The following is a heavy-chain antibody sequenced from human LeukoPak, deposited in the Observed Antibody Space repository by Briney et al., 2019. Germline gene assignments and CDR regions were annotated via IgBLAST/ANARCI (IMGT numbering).Heavy chain of an antibody. D-gene: IGHD1-1*01. Sequence: GGSLRLSCAASGFTFSGYWMSWVRQAPRKGLEWVADINQDGSESYYVDSVKGRFTISRDNAKNSLHLQMNSLRAEDTALYYCARVCGTNCLDYWGQGTLVTVSS. CDR3: ARVCGTNCLDY. V-gene: IGHV3-7*01. J-gene: IGHJ4*02. CDR1: GFTFSGYW. CDR2: INQDGSES.